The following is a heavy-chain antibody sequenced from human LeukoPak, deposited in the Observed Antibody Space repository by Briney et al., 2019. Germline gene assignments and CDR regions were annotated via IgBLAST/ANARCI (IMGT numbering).Heavy chain of an antibody. CDR1: GYTFTGYY. Sequence: ASVNVSCKASGYTFTGYYLHWVRQAPGQGLEWMGWINPNSGDTKYAQKVQGRVNMTRDTSISTAYMELSRLRSDDTAVYYCARAPNYDYIWGNYRFDYWGQGTLVTVSS. CDR3: ARAPNYDYIWGNYRFDY. J-gene: IGHJ4*02. CDR2: INPNSGDT. V-gene: IGHV1-2*02. D-gene: IGHD3-16*02.